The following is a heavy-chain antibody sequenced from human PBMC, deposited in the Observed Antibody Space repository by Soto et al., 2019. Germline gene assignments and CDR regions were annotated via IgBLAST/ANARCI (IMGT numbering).Heavy chain of an antibody. Sequence: GGSLRLSCAASGFTFSSYAMHWVRQAPGKGLEYVSAISSNGGSTYYANSVKGRFTISRDNSKNRLYLQMGSLRAEDMAVYYCARRRVHGGRTYGEIDYWGQGTLVTVSS. D-gene: IGHD4-17*01. CDR2: ISSNGGST. CDR1: GFTFSSYA. V-gene: IGHV3-64*01. J-gene: IGHJ4*02. CDR3: ARRRVHGGRTYGEIDY.